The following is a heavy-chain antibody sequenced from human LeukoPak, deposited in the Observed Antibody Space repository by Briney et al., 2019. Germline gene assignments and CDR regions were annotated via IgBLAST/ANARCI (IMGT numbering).Heavy chain of an antibody. CDR3: ARDRPSRGVTGTTAFDY. V-gene: IGHV3-48*01. J-gene: IGHJ4*02. Sequence: PGRSLRLSCAASGFTFSSYSMNWVRQAPGKGLEWVSYISSSSSTIYYADSVKGRFTISRDNAKNSLYLQMNSLRAEDTAVYYCARDRPSRGVTGTTAFDYWGQGTLVTVSS. CDR2: ISSSSSTI. CDR1: GFTFSSYS. D-gene: IGHD1-20*01.